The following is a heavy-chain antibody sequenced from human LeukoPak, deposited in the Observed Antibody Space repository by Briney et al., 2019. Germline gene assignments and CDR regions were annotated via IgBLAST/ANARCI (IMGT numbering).Heavy chain of an antibody. CDR3: ARVSGAGYDGRGVFDY. CDR2: IYYSGST. D-gene: IGHD2-8*02. CDR1: GGSISRSSYY. Sequence: SETLSLTCTVSGGSISRSSYYWGWIRQPPGKGLEWIGSIYYSGSTYYNPSLKSRVTISVDTSKNQFSLKLSSVTAADTAVYYCARVSGAGYDGRGVFDYWGQGTLVTVSS. J-gene: IGHJ4*02. V-gene: IGHV4-39*07.